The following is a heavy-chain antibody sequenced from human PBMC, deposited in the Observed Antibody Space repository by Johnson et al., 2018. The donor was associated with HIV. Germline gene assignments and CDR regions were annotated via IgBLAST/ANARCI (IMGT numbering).Heavy chain of an antibody. CDR2: IKQDGSEK. D-gene: IGHD2-15*01. V-gene: IGHV3-7*01. CDR3: ARDDILGAFDI. J-gene: IGHJ3*02. Sequence: VQLVESGGGLVQPGGSLRLSCAAPGFTFSSYWMSWVRQAPGKGLEWVANIKQDGSEKYYVDSVKGRFTISRDNAKNSLYLQMNSLRAEDTAVYYCARDDILGAFDIWGQGTMVTVSS. CDR1: GFTFSSYW.